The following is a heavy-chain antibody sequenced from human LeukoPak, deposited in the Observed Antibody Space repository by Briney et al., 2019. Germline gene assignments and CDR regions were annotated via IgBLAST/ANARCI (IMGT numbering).Heavy chain of an antibody. V-gene: IGHV3-30*18. Sequence: PGGSLRLSCAASGFTFSSYGMHWVRQAPGKGLEWVAVISYDGGNKYYADSVKGRFTISRDNSKNTLYLQMNSLRAEDTAVYYCAKDRQPIVVVTAVNDWGQGTLVTVSS. CDR1: GFTFSSYG. J-gene: IGHJ4*02. CDR2: ISYDGGNK. D-gene: IGHD2-21*02. CDR3: AKDRQPIVVVTAVND.